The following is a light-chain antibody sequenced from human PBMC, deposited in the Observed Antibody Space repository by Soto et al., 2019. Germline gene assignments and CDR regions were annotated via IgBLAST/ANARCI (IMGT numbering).Light chain of an antibody. J-gene: IGLJ3*02. Sequence: QAVVTQEPSFSVSPGGTVTLTCALNSGSVSTSDYPTWYQQIPDHPPRTLVYSTHIRSSGVPDRFSGSILGNKAALTIAGVQADDEGHYFCVLYMGSGLWLFGGGTKLTVL. CDR1: SGSVSTSDY. V-gene: IGLV8-61*01. CDR3: VLYMGSGLWL. CDR2: STH.